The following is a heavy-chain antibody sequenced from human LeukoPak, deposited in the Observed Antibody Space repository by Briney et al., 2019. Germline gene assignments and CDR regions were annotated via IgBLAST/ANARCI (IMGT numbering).Heavy chain of an antibody. CDR1: GFTFSSYG. V-gene: IGHV3-30*02. CDR2: IRYDGSNK. CDR3: ATQGRYDYAWGSLVY. Sequence: GGSLRLSCAASGFTFSSYGMHWVRQAPGKGLEWVAFIRYDGSNKYYADSVKGRFTISRDNSKNTLYLQMNSLRAEDTAVYYCATQGRYDYAWGSLVYWGQGTLVTVSS. J-gene: IGHJ4*02. D-gene: IGHD3-16*01.